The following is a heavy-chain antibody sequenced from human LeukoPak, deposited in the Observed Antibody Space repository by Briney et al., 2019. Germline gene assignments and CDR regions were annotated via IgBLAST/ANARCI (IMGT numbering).Heavy chain of an antibody. D-gene: IGHD3-3*01. Sequence: GGSLRLSCAATGFTYSHHGMHWVRQAPGKGLEWVAAISFDGSDHYYAASVKGRFTMSRDNSKNTVCLQMNSLRAEDTAVYYCAKEYVFSAWAGLDAWGQGSLVTVSS. V-gene: IGHV3-30*18. J-gene: IGHJ5*02. CDR2: ISFDGSDH. CDR3: AKEYVFSAWAGLDA. CDR1: GFTYSHHG.